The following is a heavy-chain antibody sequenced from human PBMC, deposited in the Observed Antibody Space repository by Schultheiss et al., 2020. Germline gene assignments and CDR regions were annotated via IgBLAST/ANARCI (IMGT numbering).Heavy chain of an antibody. CDR2: INPSGGTT. D-gene: IGHD3-22*01. CDR3: ARGDYYDNHPPHY. J-gene: IGHJ4*01. V-gene: IGHV1-46*03. Sequence: AAVKVSCKASGYTFTGYYMHWVRQAPGQGLEWMGKINPSGGTTSYAQRFQGRVTMTRDTSTSTVYMELSSLRSEDTAVYYCARGDYYDNHPPHYWGHGSLVTVSS. CDR1: GYTFTGYY.